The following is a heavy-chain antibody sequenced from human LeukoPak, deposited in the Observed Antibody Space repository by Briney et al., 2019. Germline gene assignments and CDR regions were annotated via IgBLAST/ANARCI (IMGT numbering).Heavy chain of an antibody. CDR3: ARGDYGNGNFDY. J-gene: IGHJ4*02. D-gene: IGHD4/OR15-4a*01. V-gene: IGHV3-7*01. CDR2: IKQDGSEK. CDR1: GFTFSNYW. Sequence: GGSLRLSCVASGFTFSNYWMSWVRQAPGKGLQWVANIKQDGSEKYYVDSVKGRFTISRDNAKKSLYLQMNSLRAEDTAVYYCARGDYGNGNFDYWGQGTLVTVSS.